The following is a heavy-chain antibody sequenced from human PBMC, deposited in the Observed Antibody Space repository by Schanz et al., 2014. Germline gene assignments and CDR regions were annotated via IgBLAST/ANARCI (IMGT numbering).Heavy chain of an antibody. CDR2: INTKTGNP. Sequence: QVHLVQSASELKNPGASVKVSCKTSGYSFSTYAMNWVRQAPGQGLEWMGWINTKTGNPTYAQGFTGRFVFSLDTSGSTTHLQITNLKADDTAVYYCARGYCAGTSCPIFDYWGQGTLVTVSS. CDR1: GYSFSTYA. CDR3: ARGYCAGTSCPIFDY. V-gene: IGHV7-4-1*02. D-gene: IGHD2-2*01. J-gene: IGHJ4*02.